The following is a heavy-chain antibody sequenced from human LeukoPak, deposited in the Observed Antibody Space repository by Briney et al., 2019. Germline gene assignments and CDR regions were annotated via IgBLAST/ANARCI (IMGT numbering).Heavy chain of an antibody. CDR3: ARERDQRWLQSEIDY. V-gene: IGHV4-39*07. CDR2: IYYSGST. CDR1: GGSISSSSYY. Sequence: SETLSLTCTVSGGSISSSSYYWGWIRQPPGKGLEWIGSIYYSGSTYYNPSLESRVTISVDTSKNQFSLKLSSVTAADTAVYYCARERDQRWLQSEIDYWGQGTLVTVSS. D-gene: IGHD5-24*01. J-gene: IGHJ4*02.